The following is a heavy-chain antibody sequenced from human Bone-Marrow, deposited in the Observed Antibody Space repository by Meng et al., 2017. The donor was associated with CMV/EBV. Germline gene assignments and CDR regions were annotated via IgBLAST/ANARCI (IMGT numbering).Heavy chain of an antibody. D-gene: IGHD3-3*02. Sequence: SETLSLTCTVSGGSISSSSYYWGWIRQPPGKGLEWIGSIYYSGSTYYNPSLKSRVTISVDTSKNQFPLKLSSVTAADTAVYYCARDSPLASSKFDPWGQGTLVTVSS. CDR3: ARDSPLASSKFDP. CDR1: GGSISSSSYY. J-gene: IGHJ5*02. V-gene: IGHV4-39*06. CDR2: IYYSGST.